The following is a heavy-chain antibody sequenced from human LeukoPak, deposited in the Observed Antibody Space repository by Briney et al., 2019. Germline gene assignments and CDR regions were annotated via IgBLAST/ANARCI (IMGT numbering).Heavy chain of an antibody. J-gene: IGHJ4*02. CDR3: ARQKYCSGASCFVVTDDFEY. Sequence: GESLKISCKATGYIFASYWIGWVRQMPGRGLEWMGIIYPSDSDTRYSPSFEGQVTFSVDESSNIAFLQWSSLRPSDSAIYYCARQKYCSGASCFVVTDDFEYWGQGTQVIVSS. CDR1: GYIFASYW. V-gene: IGHV5-51*01. D-gene: IGHD2-15*01. CDR2: IYPSDSDT.